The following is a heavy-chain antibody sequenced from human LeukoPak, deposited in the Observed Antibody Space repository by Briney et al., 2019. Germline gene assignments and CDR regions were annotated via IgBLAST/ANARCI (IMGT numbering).Heavy chain of an antibody. V-gene: IGHV3-23*01. CDR2: MSGDVRST. CDR3: VKRVDYSEKYYFDS. CDR1: GFTFSSYA. Sequence: GGSLRLSCAASGFTFSSYAMSWVRQAPGKGLEWVSAMSGDVRSTFYADSVKGRFPISRDNPMNTLSLQMNSLRADDTAVYYCVKRVDYSEKYYFDSWGRGTLVTVST. D-gene: IGHD4-11*01. J-gene: IGHJ4*02.